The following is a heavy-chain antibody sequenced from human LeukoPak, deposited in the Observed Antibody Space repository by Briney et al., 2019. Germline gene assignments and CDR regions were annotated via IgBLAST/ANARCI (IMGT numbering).Heavy chain of an antibody. Sequence: GGSLRLSCAASGFTFSSYWMHWVRLAPGKGLVWVSRINSDGSRTSYADSVKGRFTTSRDNAKNTLYLQMNSLRAEDTAVYYCARTICSSSSKGFDPWGQGTLVTVSS. J-gene: IGHJ5*02. CDR1: GFTFSSYW. V-gene: IGHV3-74*01. CDR3: ARTICSSSSKGFDP. CDR2: INSDGSRT. D-gene: IGHD6-6*01.